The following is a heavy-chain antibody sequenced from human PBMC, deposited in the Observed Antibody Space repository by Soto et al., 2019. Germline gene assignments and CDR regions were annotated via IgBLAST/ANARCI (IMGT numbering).Heavy chain of an antibody. V-gene: IGHV3-7*01. CDR1: GFTFGSYW. Sequence: PGGSLRLSCAASGFTFGSYWMSWVRQAPGKGLEWLATIKWEASEKKYVDSVKGRFTMSRDNAKNSLYLQMDSLRAEDTAVYYCARDNYGDYEVYYGMDVWGQGTTVTVSS. J-gene: IGHJ6*02. CDR2: IKWEASEK. D-gene: IGHD4-17*01. CDR3: ARDNYGDYEVYYGMDV.